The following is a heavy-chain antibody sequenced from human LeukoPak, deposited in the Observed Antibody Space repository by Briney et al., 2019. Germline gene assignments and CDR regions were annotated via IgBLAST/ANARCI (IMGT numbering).Heavy chain of an antibody. J-gene: IGHJ4*02. D-gene: IGHD1-26*01. CDR3: ASGSLDYFDY. Sequence: SETLSLTCTVSGGSISSHYWSWIRQPPGKGLEWIGYIYYSGSTNYNPSLKSRVTISVDTSKNQLSLKLSSVTAADTAVYYCASGSLDYFDYWGQGTLVTVSS. V-gene: IGHV4-59*11. CDR1: GGSISSHY. CDR2: IYYSGST.